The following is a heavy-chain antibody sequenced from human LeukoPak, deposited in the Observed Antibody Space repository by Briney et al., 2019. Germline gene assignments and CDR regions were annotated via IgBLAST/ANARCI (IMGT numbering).Heavy chain of an antibody. D-gene: IGHD2-21*02. CDR3: ARVEAYCGGDCQYHDAFDI. CDR1: GFPFSAYA. CDR2: ISASGDTT. J-gene: IGHJ3*02. Sequence: GGSLRLSCAASGFPFSAYAMSWVRQAPGKGLEWVSAISASGDTTYYADSVRGRFTISRDNAKNSLYLQMNSLRAEDTAVYYCARVEAYCGGDCQYHDAFDIWGQGTMVTVSS. V-gene: IGHV3-23*01.